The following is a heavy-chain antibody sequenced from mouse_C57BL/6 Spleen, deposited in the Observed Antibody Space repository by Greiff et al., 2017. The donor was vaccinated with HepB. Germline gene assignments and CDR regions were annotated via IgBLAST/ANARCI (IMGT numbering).Heavy chain of an antibody. CDR3: ARRWDGAMDY. V-gene: IGHV1-61*01. D-gene: IGHD4-1*01. J-gene: IGHJ4*01. CDR1: GYTFTSYW. CDR2: IYPSDSET. Sequence: QVQLQQPGAELVRPGSSVKLSCKASGYTFTSYWMDWVKQRPGQGLEWIGNIYPSDSETHYNQKFKDKATLTVDKSSSTAYMQRSSLTSEDSAVYYCARRWDGAMDYWGQGTSVTVSS.